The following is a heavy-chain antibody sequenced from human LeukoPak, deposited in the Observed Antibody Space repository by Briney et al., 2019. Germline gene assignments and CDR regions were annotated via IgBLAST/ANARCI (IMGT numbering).Heavy chain of an antibody. CDR3: ARGEPYYYGSGTLVDYFDY. Sequence: SETLSLTCTVSGGSISSYYWSWIRQPPGKGLEWIGYISYSGSTNHNPSLKSRVTISVDTSKNQSSLKLNSVTAADTAVYYCARGEPYYYGSGTLVDYFDYWGQGTLVTVSS. D-gene: IGHD3-10*01. V-gene: IGHV4-59*01. J-gene: IGHJ4*02. CDR1: GGSISSYY. CDR2: ISYSGST.